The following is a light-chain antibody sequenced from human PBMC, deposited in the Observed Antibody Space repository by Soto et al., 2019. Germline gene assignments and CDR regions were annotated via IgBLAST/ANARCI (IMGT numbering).Light chain of an antibody. CDR1: QGVSTW. CDR2: HAS. V-gene: IGKV1-12*01. Sequence: DIPMTQSPSSMSASVGDTVTITCRASQGVSTWLAWYQQKPGKAPKVLIYHASNLQSGVPSRFSGSGSGTDFTLTISSLQPEDFATYYCQQANYFPYTFGQGTRLEIK. J-gene: IGKJ2*01. CDR3: QQANYFPYT.